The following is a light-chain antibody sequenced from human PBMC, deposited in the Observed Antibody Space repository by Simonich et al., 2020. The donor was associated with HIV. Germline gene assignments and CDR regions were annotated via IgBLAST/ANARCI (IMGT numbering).Light chain of an antibody. J-gene: IGKJ3*01. CDR2: WAS. CDR1: QSVLYSSNNKNY. V-gene: IGKV4-1*01. CDR3: QQYYSTSSFT. Sequence: DIVMTQSPDSLAVSLGERATINCKSSQSVLYSSNNKNYLAWYQQKPGQPPKLLIYWASTRESGVPDRFSGSGSGTDFTLTISSLQAEDVAVYYCQQYYSTSSFTLGPGTKVDIK.